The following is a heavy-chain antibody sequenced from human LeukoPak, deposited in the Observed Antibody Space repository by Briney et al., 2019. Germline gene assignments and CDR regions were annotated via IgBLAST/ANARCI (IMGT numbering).Heavy chain of an antibody. J-gene: IGHJ4*02. CDR2: ISAYNGYT. CDR1: GNTFTSYD. D-gene: IGHD5-12*01. CDR3: ARHESGYDFFFDY. Sequence: ASVKVSCKASGNTFTSYDISWVRQAPGQGLEWMGWISAYNGYTNYAQMLQGRVTMTTDTSTSTAYMELRSLRSDDTAVYYCARHESGYDFFFDYWGQGTLVTVSS. V-gene: IGHV1-18*01.